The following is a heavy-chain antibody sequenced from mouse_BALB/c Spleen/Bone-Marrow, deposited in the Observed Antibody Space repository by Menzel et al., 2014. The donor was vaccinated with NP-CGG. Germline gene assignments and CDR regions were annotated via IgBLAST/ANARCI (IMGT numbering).Heavy chain of an antibody. J-gene: IGHJ3*01. CDR1: GFTFSSYG. CDR3: ARDPLYYYA. CDR2: INSSGGST. V-gene: IGHV5-6-3*01. Sequence: EVNLVESGGGLVQPGGSLKLSCAASGFTFSSYGMSWVRQTPDKRLELVATINSSGGSTYYPDSVKGRFTISRDNAKNTLYLQMSSLKSEDTAMYYCARDPLYYYAWGQGTLVTVSA. D-gene: IGHD1-1*01.